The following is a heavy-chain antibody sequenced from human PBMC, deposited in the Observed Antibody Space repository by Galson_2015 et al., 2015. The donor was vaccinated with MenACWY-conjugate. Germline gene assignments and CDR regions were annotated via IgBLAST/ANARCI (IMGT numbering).Heavy chain of an antibody. J-gene: IGHJ6*02. V-gene: IGHV1-69*04. CDR3: AGGVAGGVNYVGLDV. CDR2: VIPILGEV. CDR1: GGTFTTFG. Sequence: SVKVSCKASGGTFTTFGISWVRQAPGQGLECVGRVIPILGEVTYAQEFQGRVTITADKSTWTAYMELSSLRSDDTAVYYCAGGVAGGVNYVGLDVWGQGTTVIVSS. D-gene: IGHD3-16*01.